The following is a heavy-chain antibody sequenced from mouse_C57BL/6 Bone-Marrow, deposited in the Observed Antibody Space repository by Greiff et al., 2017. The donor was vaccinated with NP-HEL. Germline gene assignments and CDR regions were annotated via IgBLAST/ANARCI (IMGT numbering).Heavy chain of an antibody. Sequence: VQLKQSGAELVRPGASVKLSCTASGFNIKDDYMHWVKQRPEQGLEWIGWIDPENGDTEYASKFQGKATITADTSSNTAYLQLSSLTSEDTAVYYCTTFLFPGWFAYWGQGTLVTVSA. V-gene: IGHV14-4*01. CDR3: TTFLFPGWFAY. CDR1: GFNIKDDY. J-gene: IGHJ3*01. CDR2: IDPENGDT.